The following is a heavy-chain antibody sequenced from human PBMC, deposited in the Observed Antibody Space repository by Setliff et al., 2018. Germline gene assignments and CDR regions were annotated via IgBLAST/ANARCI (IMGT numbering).Heavy chain of an antibody. D-gene: IGHD3-16*01. CDR2: INGDGSVA. CDR3: ARGPTLIDS. V-gene: IGHV3-74*01. Sequence: GGSLRLSCAASGFAFNTYWMHWVRQVPGKGLVWVARINGDGSVANYADAVKGRFTISRGNAKNTLSLQMNTLKAEDTAVYYCARGPTLIDSWGQGTLVTVSS. J-gene: IGHJ4*02. CDR1: GFAFNTYW.